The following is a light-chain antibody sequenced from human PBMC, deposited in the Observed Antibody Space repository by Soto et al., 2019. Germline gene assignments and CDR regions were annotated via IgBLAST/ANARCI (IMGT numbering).Light chain of an antibody. CDR1: QSVNTY. J-gene: IGKJ4*01. V-gene: IGKV3-11*01. CDR2: DAS. Sequence: EIVLTQYPATMSLSPGERATLSCRASQSVNTYLAWYQQKPGQAPRLLIYDASNRATGIPARFSGSGSGTDFTLTISSLEPEDFAVYYCQQRSNWPPLTFGGGTKVEIK. CDR3: QQRSNWPPLT.